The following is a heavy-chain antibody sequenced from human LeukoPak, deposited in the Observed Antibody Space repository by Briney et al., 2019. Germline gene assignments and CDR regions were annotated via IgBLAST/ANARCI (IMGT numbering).Heavy chain of an antibody. V-gene: IGHV4-38-2*02. Sequence: PPETLSLTCSVSGFSISSGLYWAWIRQSPGKGLEGIGTVYQTGTTYCNPSLMSRVTISVDTSKNQFSLTLSSVTAADTAVYYCATQEMAYFNYWGQGTLVTVSS. CDR2: VYQTGTT. CDR3: ATQEMAYFNY. J-gene: IGHJ4*02. CDR1: GFSISSGLY. D-gene: IGHD5-24*01.